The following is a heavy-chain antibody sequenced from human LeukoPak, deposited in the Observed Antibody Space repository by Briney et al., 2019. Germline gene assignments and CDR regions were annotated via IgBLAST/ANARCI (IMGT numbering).Heavy chain of an antibody. CDR1: GFTFSSYG. CDR2: TRYDGSNT. D-gene: IGHD4-11*01. Sequence: QSGGSLRLSCAASGFTFSSYGMHWVRQAPGKGLEWVAFTRYDGSNTYYADSVKGRFTISRDNSKNTLYLQMNSLRAEDTAVYYCAKGGDYSNYVADYWGQGTLVTVSS. J-gene: IGHJ4*02. CDR3: AKGGDYSNYVADY. V-gene: IGHV3-30*02.